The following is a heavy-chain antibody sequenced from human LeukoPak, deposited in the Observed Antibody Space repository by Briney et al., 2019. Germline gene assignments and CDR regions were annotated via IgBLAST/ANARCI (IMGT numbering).Heavy chain of an antibody. D-gene: IGHD6-13*01. V-gene: IGHV1-2*02. CDR2: INPNSGGT. CDR1: GYTFTGYY. CDR3: ARDSSSWYGGFDY. J-gene: IGHJ4*02. Sequence: ASVKVSCKASGYTFTGYYMHWVRQALGQGLEWMGWINPNSGGTNYAQKFQGRVTMTRDTSISTAYMELSRLRSDDTAVYYCARDSSSWYGGFDYWGQGTLVTVSS.